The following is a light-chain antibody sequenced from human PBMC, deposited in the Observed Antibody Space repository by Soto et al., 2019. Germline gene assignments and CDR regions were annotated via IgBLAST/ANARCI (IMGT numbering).Light chain of an antibody. CDR1: QTINSW. V-gene: IGKV1-5*03. J-gene: IGKJ2*01. CDR3: QQFDSYPYT. Sequence: DIQMTQSPSTLSASVGDSVTITCRASQTINSWLAWYQQKPGKAPKLLIYKASRLQSGVPSRFSGTESGTEFTLTISSLQPDDFATYYCQQFDSYPYTFGQGTNLEI. CDR2: KAS.